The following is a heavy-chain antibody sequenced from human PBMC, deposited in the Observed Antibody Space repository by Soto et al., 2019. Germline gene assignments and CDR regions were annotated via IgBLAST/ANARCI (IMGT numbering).Heavy chain of an antibody. CDR2: IYHSGST. CDR3: ARDGWVYYYASGCNYFDY. Sequence: QVQLQESGPGLVKPSGTLSLTCAVSGGSISSSNWWSWVRQPPGKGLEWIGEIYHSGSTNYNPSLTTRDAISVEASMYQLSLKLSFLTAAKANVFYLARDGWVYYYASGCNYFDYWGQGTLVTVSS. J-gene: IGHJ4*02. V-gene: IGHV4-4*02. D-gene: IGHD3-10*01. CDR1: GGSISSSNW.